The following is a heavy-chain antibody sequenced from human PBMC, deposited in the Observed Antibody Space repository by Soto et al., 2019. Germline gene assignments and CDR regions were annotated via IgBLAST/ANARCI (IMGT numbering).Heavy chain of an antibody. V-gene: IGHV3-23*01. J-gene: IGHJ4*02. CDR1: GFTFSSYA. CDR3: AKDPAGGVTGTAGGNY. D-gene: IGHD1-7*01. CDR2: ISGSGGST. Sequence: EVQLLESGGGLVQPGGSLRLSCAASGFTFSSYAMSWVRQAPGKGLEWVSAISGSGGSTYYADSVKGRFTISRDNSKNTLYLQMNSLRAEDTAVYYCAKDPAGGVTGTAGGNYWGQGTLVTVSS.